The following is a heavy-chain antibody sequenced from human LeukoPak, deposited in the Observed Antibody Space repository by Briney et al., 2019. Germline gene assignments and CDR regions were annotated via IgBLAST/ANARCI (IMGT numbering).Heavy chain of an antibody. CDR3: AKESIVLMVYAGV. CDR1: GFTFSSYG. D-gene: IGHD2-8*01. CDR2: ISYDGSNK. Sequence: GRSLRLSCAASGFTFSSYGMHWVRQAPGKGLEWVAVISYDGSNKYYADSVKGRFTISRDNSKNTLYLQMNSLRAEDTAVYHCAKESIVLMVYAGVWGQGTLVTVSS. V-gene: IGHV3-30*18. J-gene: IGHJ4*02.